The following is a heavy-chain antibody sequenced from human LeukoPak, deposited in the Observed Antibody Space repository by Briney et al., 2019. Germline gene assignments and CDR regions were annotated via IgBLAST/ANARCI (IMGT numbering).Heavy chain of an antibody. CDR2: IKQDGSEK. D-gene: IGHD3-10*01. CDR3: ARVKFGELLNFDY. V-gene: IGHV3-7*04. Sequence: GGSLRLSCAASGFTFSSYWMSWVRQAPGKGLEWVANIKQDGSEKYYVDSVKGRFTISRDNAKNSLYLQMNSLRAEDTAVYYCARVKFGELLNFDYWGQGTLVTVSS. CDR1: GFTFSSYW. J-gene: IGHJ4*02.